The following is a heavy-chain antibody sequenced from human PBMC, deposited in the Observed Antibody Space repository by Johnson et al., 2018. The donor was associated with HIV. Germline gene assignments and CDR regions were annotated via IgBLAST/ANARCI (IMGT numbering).Heavy chain of an antibody. D-gene: IGHD1-26*01. CDR2: ISYDGSNK. J-gene: IGHJ3*02. Sequence: VQLVESGGGVVQPGGSLRLSCAASGFTFSSYAMHWVRQAPGKGLEWVAVISYDGSNKYYADSVKGRFTISRDNSKNTLYLQMNSLRAEDTAVYYCARDPEGAPPLGAFDIWGQGTMVTVSS. V-gene: IGHV3-30*04. CDR3: ARDPEGAPPLGAFDI. CDR1: GFTFSSYA.